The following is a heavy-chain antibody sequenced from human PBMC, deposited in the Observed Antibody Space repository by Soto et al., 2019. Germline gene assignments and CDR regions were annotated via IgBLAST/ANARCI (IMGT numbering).Heavy chain of an antibody. Sequence: HPGGSLRLSCPGSGFTFSSYWMHWVRQVPGKGLVWVSRISRDGSSISYADSVKGRFTISRDNAKNTLYLQMNSLRAEDTAVYYCATGYTSNWYYTLAHWGLGTLVTVSS. CDR2: ISRDGSSI. V-gene: IGHV3-74*01. CDR3: ATGYTSNWYYTLAH. D-gene: IGHD6-13*01. CDR1: GFTFSSYW. J-gene: IGHJ4*02.